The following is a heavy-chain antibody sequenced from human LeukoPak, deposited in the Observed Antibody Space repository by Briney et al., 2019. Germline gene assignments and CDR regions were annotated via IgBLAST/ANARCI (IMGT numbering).Heavy chain of an antibody. CDR3: ARLKYCTNGVCYVGYFDY. Sequence: KFGESLKISCTGSRYSFTDYWIGWVRQMPGKGLEWIGIIYPGDSDTRYSPSFQGQVAISADKSISTAYLQWSSLKASDTAMYYCARLKYCTNGVCYVGYFDYWGQGTLVTVSS. V-gene: IGHV5-51*01. CDR1: RYSFTDYW. D-gene: IGHD2-8*01. CDR2: IYPGDSDT. J-gene: IGHJ4*02.